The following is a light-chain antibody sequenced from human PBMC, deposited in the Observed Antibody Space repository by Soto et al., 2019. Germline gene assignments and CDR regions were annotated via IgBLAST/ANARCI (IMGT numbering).Light chain of an antibody. V-gene: IGKV3-15*01. CDR3: QQYDDWPET. Sequence: EKVMTQSPATLSVSPGERATLSCRASQSVSSNLAWYQQKPGQAPRLLIYDASTRATGIPARFSGSGSGTEFTLTIRSLQSEDLAVYYCQQYDDWPETLGQGTKVDIK. CDR2: DAS. CDR1: QSVSSN. J-gene: IGKJ1*01.